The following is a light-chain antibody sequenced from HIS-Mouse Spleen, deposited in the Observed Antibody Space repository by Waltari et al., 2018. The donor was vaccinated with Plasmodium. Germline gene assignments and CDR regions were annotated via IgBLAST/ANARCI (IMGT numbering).Light chain of an antibody. J-gene: IGLJ2*01. CDR3: SSYTSSSTVV. Sequence: QSALTQPASVSGSPGQSITIPCPGTSRDVGGYNYVSWYQQHPGKAPKLMIYEVSNRPSGVSNRFSGSKSGNTASLTISGLQAEDEADYYCSSYTSSSTVVFGGGTKLTVL. CDR2: EVS. CDR1: SRDVGGYNY. V-gene: IGLV2-14*01.